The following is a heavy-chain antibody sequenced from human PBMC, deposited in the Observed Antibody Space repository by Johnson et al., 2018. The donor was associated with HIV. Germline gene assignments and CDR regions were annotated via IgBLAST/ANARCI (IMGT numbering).Heavy chain of an antibody. D-gene: IGHD4-11*01. CDR1: GFTFNSYA. V-gene: IGHV3-23*04. J-gene: IGHJ3*02. CDR3: AKDQNSHRAFDI. CDR2: ISGSGGST. Sequence: VQLVESGGALVQPGGSLRLSCAASGFTFNSYAMSWVRQAPGKGLAWVSAISGSGGSTYYADSVKGRFTISRDNSKNTLYMQMNRLRAEDTAVYYCAKDQNSHRAFDIWGQGTMVTVSS.